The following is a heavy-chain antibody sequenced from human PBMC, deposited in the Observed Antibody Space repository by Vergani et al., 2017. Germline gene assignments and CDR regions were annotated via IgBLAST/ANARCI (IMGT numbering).Heavy chain of an antibody. Sequence: EVHLLEPGGGLVQSGGSLRLSCAASGFTFTTSTMIWVRQAPRKGLEWVSGITGSGGRTYYEESMKGRFTISRDNSKNMLYLQMTNLRAEDTAVYFCAKDGGRDLTDALDVWGEGTMVIVSS. J-gene: IGHJ3*01. V-gene: IGHV3-23*01. CDR2: ITGSGGRT. CDR3: AKDGGRDLTDALDV. CDR1: GFTFTTST. D-gene: IGHD3-10*01.